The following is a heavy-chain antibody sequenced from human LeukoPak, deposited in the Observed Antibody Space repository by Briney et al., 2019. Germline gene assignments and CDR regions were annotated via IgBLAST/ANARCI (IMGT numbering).Heavy chain of an antibody. V-gene: IGHV3-23*01. J-gene: IGHJ4*02. Sequence: GGSLRLSCAASGFTFSSYSMSWVRQAPGKGLEWVSAISGSGGSTYYADSVKGRFTISRDNSKNTLYLQMNSLRAEDTAVYYCAKDSSYYYDSSDCWGQGTLVTVSS. CDR3: AKDSSYYYDSSDC. CDR1: GFTFSSYS. CDR2: ISGSGGST. D-gene: IGHD3-22*01.